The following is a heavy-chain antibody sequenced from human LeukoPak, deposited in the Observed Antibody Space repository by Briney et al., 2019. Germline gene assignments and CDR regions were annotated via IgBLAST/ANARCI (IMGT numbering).Heavy chain of an antibody. V-gene: IGHV3-23*01. CDR3: AKGPQLGSGYHPDY. Sequence: GGSLRLSCVASGFTFTSDAMTWVRPAPGEGLEWVSTITGSDDRPYYADSVKGRFTISRDYSKSTLHLQMNSLRAEDTAIYYCAKGPQLGSGYHPDYWGQGTLVTVSS. J-gene: IGHJ4*02. D-gene: IGHD3-22*01. CDR1: GFTFTSDA. CDR2: ITGSDDRP.